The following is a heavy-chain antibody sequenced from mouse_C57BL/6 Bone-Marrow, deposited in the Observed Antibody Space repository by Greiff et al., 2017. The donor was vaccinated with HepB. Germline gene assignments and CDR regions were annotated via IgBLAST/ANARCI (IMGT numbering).Heavy chain of an antibody. CDR1: GYTFTDYY. D-gene: IGHD1-1*01. Sequence: LVEPGASVKMSCKASGYTFTDYYMNWVKQSHGKSLEWIGVINPYNGGTSYNQKFKGKATLTVDKSSSTAYMELNSLTSEDSAVYYCAREVITKSEGYWGQGTTLTVSS. J-gene: IGHJ2*01. V-gene: IGHV1-19*01. CDR2: INPYNGGT. CDR3: AREVITKSEGY.